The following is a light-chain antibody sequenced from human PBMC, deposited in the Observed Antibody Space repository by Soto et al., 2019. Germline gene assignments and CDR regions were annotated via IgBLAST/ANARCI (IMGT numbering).Light chain of an antibody. CDR3: HQYGDSPL. J-gene: IGKJ3*01. Sequence: EIVLTQSPGTLSLSPGERATLSCRASQSVRSSYLAWYQQKPGQAPRLLIYGASIRATGIPDRFGGSGSGTDFTLTISRLEPEDFAVYYCHQYGDSPLFGPGT. CDR1: QSVRSSY. V-gene: IGKV3-20*01. CDR2: GAS.